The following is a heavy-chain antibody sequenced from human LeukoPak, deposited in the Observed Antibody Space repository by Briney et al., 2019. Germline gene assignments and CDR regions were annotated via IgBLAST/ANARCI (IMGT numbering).Heavy chain of an antibody. CDR2: IYHSGST. CDR3: ASRVVVAATIDAFDI. CDR1: GGSISSSNW. D-gene: IGHD2-15*01. V-gene: IGHV4-4*02. Sequence: SETLSLTCAVSGGSISSSNWWSWVRQPPGKGLEWIGEIYHSGSTNYNPSLKSRVTISVDKSKNQFSLKLSSVTAADTAVYYCASRVVVAATIDAFDIWGQGTMVTVSS. J-gene: IGHJ3*02.